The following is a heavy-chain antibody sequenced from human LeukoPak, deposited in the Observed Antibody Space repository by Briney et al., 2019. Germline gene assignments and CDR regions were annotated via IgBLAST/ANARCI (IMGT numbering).Heavy chain of an antibody. J-gene: IGHJ6*02. D-gene: IGHD1-14*01. CDR1: GYIFTDYT. V-gene: IGHV1-3*01. CDR3: ARAGKPSYGMDV. CDR2: IDADNGNT. Sequence: ASVKVSCKASGYIFTDYTIHWVRQAPGQRLEWMGWIDADNGNTKYSQKFQGRVTITRDTSASTAYMELSSLKSEDTAVYYCARAGKPSYGMDVWGQGTTVTVSS.